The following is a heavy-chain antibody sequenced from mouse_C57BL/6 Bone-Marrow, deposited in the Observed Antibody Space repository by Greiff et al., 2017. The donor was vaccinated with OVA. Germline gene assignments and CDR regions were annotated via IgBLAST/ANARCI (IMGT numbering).Heavy chain of an antibody. J-gene: IGHJ4*01. CDR1: GYTFTSYG. Sequence: VQLQQSGAELARPGASVKLSCKASGYTFTSYGISWVKQRTGQGLEWIGEIYPRSGNTYYNEKFKGKATLTADTSSSTAYMELRSLTSEDSAVYFCARWGYYSAMDYWGQGTSVTVSS. V-gene: IGHV1-81*01. CDR3: ARWGYYSAMDY. CDR2: IYPRSGNT. D-gene: IGHD2-3*01.